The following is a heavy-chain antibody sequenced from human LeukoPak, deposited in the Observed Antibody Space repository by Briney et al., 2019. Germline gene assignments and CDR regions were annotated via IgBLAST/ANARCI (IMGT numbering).Heavy chain of an antibody. V-gene: IGHV4-59*01. Sequence: SETLSLTCAVYGGSFSGYYWSWIRQPPGKGLEWIGYIYYSGSTNYNPSLKSRVTISVDTSKNQFSLKLSSVTAADTAVYYCVRTNWNYDDGHFDYWGQGTLVTVSS. CDR3: VRTNWNYDDGHFDY. J-gene: IGHJ4*02. CDR2: IYYSGST. D-gene: IGHD1-7*01. CDR1: GGSFSGYY.